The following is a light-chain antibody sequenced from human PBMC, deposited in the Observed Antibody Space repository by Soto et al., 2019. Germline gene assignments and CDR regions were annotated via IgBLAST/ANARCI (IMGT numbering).Light chain of an antibody. CDR3: QQYNSYWT. CDR2: DAS. J-gene: IGKJ1*01. CDR1: QSISSW. V-gene: IGKV1-5*01. Sequence: DIQMTQSPSTLSASVVDRVTITCRASQSISSWLAWYQQKPGKAPKLLIYDASSLESGVPSRFSGSGSGTEFTLTISSLQPDEFATYYCQQYNSYWTFGQGTKVDIK.